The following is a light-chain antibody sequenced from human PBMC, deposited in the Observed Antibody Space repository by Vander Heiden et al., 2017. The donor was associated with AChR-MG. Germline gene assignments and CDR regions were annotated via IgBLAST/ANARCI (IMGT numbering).Light chain of an antibody. CDR1: LGITNY. V-gene: IGKV1-9*01. CDR2: SAS. CDR3: HQLTRYPR. J-gene: IGKJ5*01. Sequence: DVQLTQSPSFLSASIGDRVTITCRASLGITNYLAWYQQKPGKAPNLLIYSASTLQSGVPPRFSGSGSETEFTPTIASLQPEDSATYYCHQLTRYPRFGRGTRLEIK.